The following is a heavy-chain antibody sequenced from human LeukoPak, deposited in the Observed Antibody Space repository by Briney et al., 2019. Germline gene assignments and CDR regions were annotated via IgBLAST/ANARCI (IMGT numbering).Heavy chain of an antibody. J-gene: IGHJ4*02. Sequence: GGSLRLSCAASGFTFSSYAMSWVRQAPGEGRGWVSYISSSSSSIYYAESVKVRFTISTDKTRNSLYLQMNSLRAEDTAVYYCAREGRPQDSGSLYYWGQGTMVTVSS. D-gene: IGHD1-26*01. CDR1: GFTFSSYA. V-gene: IGHV3-48*01. CDR2: ISSSSSSI. CDR3: AREGRPQDSGSLYY.